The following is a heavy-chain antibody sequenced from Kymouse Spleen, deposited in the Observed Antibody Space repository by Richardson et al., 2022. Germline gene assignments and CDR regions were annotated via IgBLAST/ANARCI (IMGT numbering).Heavy chain of an antibody. Sequence: QVQLVESGGGVVQPGRSLRLSCAASGFTFSSYGMHWVRQAPGKGLEWVAVISYDGSNKYYADSVKGRFTISRDNSKNTLYLQMNSLRAEDTAVYYCAKEGTMVRGVPYFDYWGQGTLVTVSS. J-gene: IGHJ4*02. CDR1: GFTFSSYG. CDR3: AKEGTMVRGVPYFDY. D-gene: IGHD3-10*01. V-gene: IGHV3-30*18. CDR2: ISYDGSNK.